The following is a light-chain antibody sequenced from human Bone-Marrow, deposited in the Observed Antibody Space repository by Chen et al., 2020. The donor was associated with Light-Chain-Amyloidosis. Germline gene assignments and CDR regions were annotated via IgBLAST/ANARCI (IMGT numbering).Light chain of an antibody. CDR1: RSDVGGDNH. V-gene: IGLV2-14*01. Sequence: SSLTQPAPVSGSPGLSLTISVTGTRSDVGGDNHVSWYQQHPDNAPKLMIYEVTNRPSWVPDRFSGSKSDNTASLTISGLQTEDEADYFCSSYTITNTLVFGSGTRVTVL. J-gene: IGLJ1*01. CDR2: EVT. CDR3: SSYTITNTLV.